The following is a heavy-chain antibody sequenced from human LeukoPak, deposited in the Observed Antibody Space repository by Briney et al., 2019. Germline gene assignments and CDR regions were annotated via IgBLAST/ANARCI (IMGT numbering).Heavy chain of an antibody. CDR1: GFTFSSSA. J-gene: IGHJ6*02. D-gene: IGHD5-18*01. Sequence: GGSLRLSCVVSGFTFSSSAMSWVRQPPAKGLGWVSAFSAGSTYYRDSVKGRFTISRDISKSTMYLEMDSLRVEDTAVYYCAKDQGLTAPPPYGLDVWGQGTTVIVTS. CDR2: FSAGST. V-gene: IGHV3-23*01. CDR3: AKDQGLTAPPPYGLDV.